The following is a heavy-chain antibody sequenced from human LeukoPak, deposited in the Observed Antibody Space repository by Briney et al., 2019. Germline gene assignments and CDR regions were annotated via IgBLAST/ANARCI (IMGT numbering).Heavy chain of an antibody. V-gene: IGHV3-7*01. CDR1: RFTFSTYW. D-gene: IGHD3-10*01. J-gene: IGHJ4*02. CDR2: INEDGSEK. CDR3: ARIGRGCSTYLYGSGVDD. Sequence: PGGSLRLSCAASRFTFSTYWMSWVRQAPGKGLEWVASINEDGSEKYYVGSVKGRFTISRDNANNSVYLQMNSLRAEDTAVYYCARIGRGCSTYLYGSGVDDWGQGSLVSLSS.